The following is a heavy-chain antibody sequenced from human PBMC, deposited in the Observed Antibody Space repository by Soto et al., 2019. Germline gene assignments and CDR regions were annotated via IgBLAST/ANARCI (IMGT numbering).Heavy chain of an antibody. V-gene: IGHV3-30*18. CDR1: DFNFDNYG. Sequence: QVQLVESGGGVVQPGGSLRLSCQASDFNFDNYGMHWVRQAPGKGLEWVAVITYDGSNKYYADSVKGRFTISRDNSKNTLSLHLNTLKPEDTAVYHCAKDRVGGTFYTPIGFWGQGTLVTVSS. CDR3: AKDRVGGTFYTPIGF. D-gene: IGHD1-7*01. J-gene: IGHJ4*02. CDR2: ITYDGSNK.